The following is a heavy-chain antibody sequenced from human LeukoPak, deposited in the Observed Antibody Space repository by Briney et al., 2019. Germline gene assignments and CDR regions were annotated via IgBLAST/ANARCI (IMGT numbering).Heavy chain of an antibody. D-gene: IGHD5-12*01. CDR3: ARGRGYPLVYFDS. J-gene: IGHJ4*02. CDR2: MYRGAST. Sequence: GGSRRLSCAPSTFTVARNYMGWVRPAPGEGLEWVSVMYRGASTYYVDSVQGRFTIARDNSQNTPYLQMSSLRVEDTAVYYRARGRGYPLVYFDSWGQGALVTVSS. CDR1: TFTVARNY. V-gene: IGHV3-66*01.